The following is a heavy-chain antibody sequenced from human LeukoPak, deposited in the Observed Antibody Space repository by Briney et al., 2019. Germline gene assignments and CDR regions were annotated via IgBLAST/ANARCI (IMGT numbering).Heavy chain of an antibody. J-gene: IGHJ3*02. CDR2: ILHDESNK. CDR3: ARAGGITMIREVKVLDAFDI. D-gene: IGHD3-22*01. V-gene: IGHV3-30*04. CDR1: GFTFSSYA. Sequence: GSLRLSCAASGFTFSSYAMSWVRPAPGKGLEWVAVILHDESNKYYADSVKGRFTISRDTSKNTLYLLMNSLRAEDTAVYYCARAGGITMIREVKVLDAFDIWGQGTPVTVSS.